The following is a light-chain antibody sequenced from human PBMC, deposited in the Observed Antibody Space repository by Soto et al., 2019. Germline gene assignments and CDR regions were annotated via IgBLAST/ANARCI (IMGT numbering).Light chain of an antibody. CDR2: GAI. CDR3: QHYNVWPPWT. V-gene: IGKV3-15*01. J-gene: IGKJ1*01. Sequence: IVMTHSPAALYLSPEDRVTLSFRSSQNVRRNIAWYQQKPGQAPSLLIFGAITRATGIPARFSGSGSGTEFTLTISSLQSEDSAIYYCQHYNVWPPWTFGQGTKVDIK. CDR1: QNVRRN.